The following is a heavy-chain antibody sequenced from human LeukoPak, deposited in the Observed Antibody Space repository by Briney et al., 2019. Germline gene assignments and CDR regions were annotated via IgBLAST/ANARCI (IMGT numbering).Heavy chain of an antibody. CDR3: ARASTSYYDSSGPLDY. CDR1: GGSISSYY. D-gene: IGHD3-22*01. V-gene: IGHV4-59*01. J-gene: IGHJ4*02. Sequence: PSETLSLTCTVSGGSISSYYWSWIRQPPGKGLEWIGYIYYSGSTNYNPSLKSRVTISVDTSKNQFSLKLSSVTAADTAVYYCARASTSYYDSSGPLDYWGQGTLVTVSS. CDR2: IYYSGST.